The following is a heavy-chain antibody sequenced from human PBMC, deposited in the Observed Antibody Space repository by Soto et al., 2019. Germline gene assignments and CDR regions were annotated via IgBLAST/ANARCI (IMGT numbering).Heavy chain of an antibody. D-gene: IGHD4-17*01. V-gene: IGHV3-33*01. CDR1: GFIFSSYG. J-gene: IGHJ4*02. CDR2: IWHDGSKK. CDR3: ARDLGNFGDYSNYFDY. Sequence: GGSLRLSCAASGFIFSSYGFHWVRQAPGKGLEWVAVIWHDGSKKYYADSVKGRFTVSRDDSKNTLFLQVSSLNAEDTAVYYCARDLGNFGDYSNYFDYWGQGTLVTVSS.